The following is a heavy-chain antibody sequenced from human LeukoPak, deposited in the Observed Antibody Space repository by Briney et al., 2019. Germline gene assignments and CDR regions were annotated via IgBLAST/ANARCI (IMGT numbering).Heavy chain of an antibody. CDR1: GFTFGSYE. V-gene: IGHV3-48*03. CDR2: ISSSGSTI. D-gene: IGHD3-10*02. Sequence: GGSLRLSCAASGFTFGSYEMDWVRQAPGRGLEWVSYISSSGSTIYYADSVKGRFTISRDNAKNSLYLQMNSLRAEDTAVYYCAELGITMIGGVWGKGTTVTISS. CDR3: AELGITMIGGV. J-gene: IGHJ6*04.